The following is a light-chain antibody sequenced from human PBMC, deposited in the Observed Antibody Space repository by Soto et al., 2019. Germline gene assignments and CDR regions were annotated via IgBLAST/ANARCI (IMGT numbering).Light chain of an antibody. CDR3: QQFSSYPLT. J-gene: IGKJ4*01. CDR1: QTVRNNY. Sequence: EFVLTQSACTLSLSPGERATLSCRASQTVRNNYLACYQQKPGQAPRLLIYDASSRATGIPDRFSGGGSGTDFTLTISRLEPEDFAVYYCQQFSSYPLTFGGGTKV. CDR2: DAS. V-gene: IGKV3-20*01.